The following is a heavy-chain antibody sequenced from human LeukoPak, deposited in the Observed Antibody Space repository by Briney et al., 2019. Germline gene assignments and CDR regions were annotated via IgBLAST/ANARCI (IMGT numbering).Heavy chain of an antibody. V-gene: IGHV4-39*01. D-gene: IGHD6-6*01. J-gene: IGHJ4*02. CDR1: GGSISSSNYY. CDR3: ATVRVPTIAARPEESGFDY. CDR2: IYYSGCT. Sequence: SETLSLTCTVSGGSISSSNYYWGWIRQPPGKGLEWIGSIYYSGCTYYSPSLKSRVTISFDTSKNQFSLKLNSVTAADTAVYFCATVRVPTIAARPEESGFDYWGQGTLVTVSS.